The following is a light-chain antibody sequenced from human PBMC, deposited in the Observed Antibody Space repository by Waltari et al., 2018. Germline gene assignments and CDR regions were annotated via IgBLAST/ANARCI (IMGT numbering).Light chain of an antibody. CDR3: QQSDSVPRT. CDR2: AAS. V-gene: IGKV1-39*01. Sequence: DIQMTQSPSSLSASVGDRVTITCRASQRIDNYVNWYQQRPGKAPKLLIFAASRLQSGGPARFSGSGSGTEVTLSISTLQPEDFATYFCQQSDSVPRTFGQGTRVEI. CDR1: QRIDNY. J-gene: IGKJ1*01.